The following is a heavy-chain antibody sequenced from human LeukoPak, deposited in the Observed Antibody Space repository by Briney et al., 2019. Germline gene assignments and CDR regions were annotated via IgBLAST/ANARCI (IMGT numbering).Heavy chain of an antibody. J-gene: IGHJ4*02. V-gene: IGHV4-59*01. CDR1: GGSISSYY. CDR3: ARTDSSGWYVFDY. CDR2: IHYSGST. D-gene: IGHD6-19*01. Sequence: PSETLSLTCSVSGGSISSYYWSWIRQPPGKGLEWIGHIHYSGSTNHNPSLKSRVTISVDTSKNQFSLKLSSVTAADTAVYYCARTDSSGWYVFDYWGQGTLVTVSS.